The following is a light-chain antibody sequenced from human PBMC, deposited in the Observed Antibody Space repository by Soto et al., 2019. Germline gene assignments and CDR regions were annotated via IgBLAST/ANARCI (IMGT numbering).Light chain of an antibody. Sequence: EIVLTQSPATLVLSPGERATLSCRASQSVSSFLAWYQQKPGQAPRLLIYDASKRATGISARFSGSGSGTDFTLTISSLEPEDFAVYYCQQRSSWPLTFGGGTKVEIK. V-gene: IGKV3-11*01. CDR3: QQRSSWPLT. J-gene: IGKJ4*01. CDR1: QSVSSF. CDR2: DAS.